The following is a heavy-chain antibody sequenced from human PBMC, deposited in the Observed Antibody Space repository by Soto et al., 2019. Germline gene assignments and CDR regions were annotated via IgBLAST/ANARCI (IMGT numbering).Heavy chain of an antibody. J-gene: IGHJ6*02. D-gene: IGHD2-15*01. CDR2: MNPNSGNT. V-gene: IGHV1-8*01. CDR3: ARGPNMRWWELPYYYYYGMDV. CDR1: GYTFTRYD. Sequence: ASVKVSCKASGYTFTRYDINWVRQATGQGLEWMGWMNPNSGNTGYAQKFQGRVTMTRNTSISTAYMELSSLRSEDTAVDYCARGPNMRWWELPYYYYYGMDVWGQGTTVTVSS.